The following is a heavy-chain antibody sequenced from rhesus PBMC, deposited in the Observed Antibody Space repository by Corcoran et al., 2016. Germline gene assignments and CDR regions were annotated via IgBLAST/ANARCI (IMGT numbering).Heavy chain of an antibody. J-gene: IGHJ4*01. CDR3: ARVWGDYTWYFDY. Sequence: QVQLQESGPGLVKPSETLSLTCAVSGGSISSSNWWSWIRQPHGKGLEWIGYISCSSGSNYSNPSLKSLFTISKDTSKNQFALKLSSVTAADTAVYYCARVWGDYTWYFDYWGQGVLVTVSS. CDR1: GGSISSSNW. D-gene: IGHD3-34*01. CDR2: ISCSSGSN. V-gene: IGHV4S19*01.